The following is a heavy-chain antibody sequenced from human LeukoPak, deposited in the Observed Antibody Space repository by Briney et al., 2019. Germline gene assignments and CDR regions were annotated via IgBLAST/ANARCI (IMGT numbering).Heavy chain of an antibody. CDR1: GFSFSGAW. CDR2: IESKTDGGTT. CDR3: TTYGSGRKFDY. J-gene: IGHJ4*02. Sequence: GGSHRLSCAASGFSFSGAWMSWVRQIPGKGLEWVGRIESKTDGGTTDYAAPVKGRFTISRDDSTNTLYLQMNSLKSEDTAVYYCTTYGSGRKFDYWGQGILVTVSS. V-gene: IGHV3-15*04. D-gene: IGHD3-10*01.